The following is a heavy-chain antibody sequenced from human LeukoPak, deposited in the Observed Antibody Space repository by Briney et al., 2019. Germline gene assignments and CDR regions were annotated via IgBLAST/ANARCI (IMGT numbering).Heavy chain of an antibody. V-gene: IGHV4-34*01. D-gene: IGHD1-26*01. CDR2: INHSGST. CDR3: ARPKVGATTYYFDY. Sequence: SETLSLTCAVYGGSFSGYYWSWIRQPPGKGLEWIGEINHSGSTNYNPSLKSRVTISVDTSKNQFSLKLSSVTAADTAVYYCARPKVGATTYYFDYWGQGTLVTVSS. J-gene: IGHJ4*02. CDR1: GGSFSGYY.